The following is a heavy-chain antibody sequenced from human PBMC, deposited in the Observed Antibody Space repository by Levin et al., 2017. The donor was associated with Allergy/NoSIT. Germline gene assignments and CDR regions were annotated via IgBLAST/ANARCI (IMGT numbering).Heavy chain of an antibody. V-gene: IGHV3-49*04. J-gene: IGHJ4*02. CDR3: TRGYTYWIY. CDR2: IRSKAYGGAT. D-gene: IGHD5-18*01. CDR1: GFTFGDYA. Sequence: GGSLRLSCTVSGFTFGDYAMSWVRQAPGKGLEWVGFIRSKAYGGATEYAASVKGRFTISRDDSKSIAYLQMNSLKTEDTAVYYCTRGYTYWIYWGQGTLVTVSS.